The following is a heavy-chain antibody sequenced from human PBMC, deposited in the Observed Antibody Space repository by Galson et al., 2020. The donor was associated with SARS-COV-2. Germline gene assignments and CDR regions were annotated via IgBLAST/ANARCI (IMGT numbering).Heavy chain of an antibody. J-gene: IGHJ4*02. V-gene: IGHV4-30-4*07. CDR2: ISYSGVT. CDR3: ANIPSTEVRTYFDS. CDR1: GDSLTSGAYS. Sequence: SETLYLTCAVSGDSLTSGAYSWTWVRQPPGKGLEWIGYISYSGVTHYTPSLESRLTIALDTSKNQFSLKLTSVTAADTAVYYCANIPSTEVRTYFDSWGQGTLVTVSS. D-gene: IGHD4-17*01.